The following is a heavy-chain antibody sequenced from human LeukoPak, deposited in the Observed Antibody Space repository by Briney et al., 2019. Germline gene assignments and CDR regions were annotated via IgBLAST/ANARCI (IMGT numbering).Heavy chain of an antibody. J-gene: IGHJ3*02. D-gene: IGHD3-22*01. CDR1: GGSISSYY. Sequence: PWETLSLTCTVPGGSISSYYWSWIRQPAGKGLEWIGRIYTSGSTSYNPSLKSRVTMSVDTSKNQFSLKLSSVTAADTAVYYCARGPNRITMMIGDAFDIWGQGTMVTISS. V-gene: IGHV4-4*07. CDR2: IYTSGST. CDR3: ARGPNRITMMIGDAFDI.